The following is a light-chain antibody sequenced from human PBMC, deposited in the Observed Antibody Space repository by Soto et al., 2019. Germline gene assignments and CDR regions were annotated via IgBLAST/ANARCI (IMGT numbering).Light chain of an antibody. CDR2: TTS. CDR3: QHANRFPLT. J-gene: IGKJ5*01. V-gene: IGKV1-12*01. Sequence: DIQMTQSPSFVSASVGDIVTVTCRASQDISSWLAWYQQKPGKATKLLIYTTSTLGSGVPSRLSGSRSGTDFTRTISGLTPVDFSTYDCQHANRFPLTFGQRTLLEIK. CDR1: QDISSW.